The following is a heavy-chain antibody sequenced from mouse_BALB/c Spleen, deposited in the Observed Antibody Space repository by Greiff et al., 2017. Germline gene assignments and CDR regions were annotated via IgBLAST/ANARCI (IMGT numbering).Heavy chain of an antibody. V-gene: IGHV5-6-4*01. CDR2: ISSGGSYT. D-gene: IGHD1-1*02. CDR1: GFTFSSYT. CDR3: TRDGNYAMDY. J-gene: IGHJ4*01. Sequence: EVQLQESGGGLVKPGGSLKLSCAASGFTFSSYTMSCVRQTPEKRLEWVATISSGGSYTYYPDSVKGRFTISRDNAKNTLYLQMSSLKSEDTAMYYCTRDGNYAMDYWGQGTSVTVSS.